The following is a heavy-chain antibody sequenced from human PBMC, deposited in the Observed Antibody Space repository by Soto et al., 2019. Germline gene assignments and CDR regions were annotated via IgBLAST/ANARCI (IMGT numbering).Heavy chain of an antibody. CDR3: AHTYFDGDYVWFDP. CDR2: IYWDDDK. Sequence: QITLKESGPPLVKPTQTLTLTCSFSGFSLSTSGVGVGWIRQPPGKALEWLALIYWDDDKRYSPSLKSRLTITKDTSKNQVVLTMTNMDPVDTATYYCAHTYFDGDYVWFDPWGQGTLVTVSS. D-gene: IGHD4-17*01. V-gene: IGHV2-5*02. CDR1: GFSLSTSGVG. J-gene: IGHJ5*02.